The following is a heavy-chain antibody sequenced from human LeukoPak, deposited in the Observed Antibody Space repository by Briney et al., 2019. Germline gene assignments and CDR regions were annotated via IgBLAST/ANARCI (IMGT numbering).Heavy chain of an antibody. CDR3: ARREYSYGYDY. CDR2: IHPNSGGT. CDR1: GYTFIGYY. V-gene: IGHV1-2*02. Sequence: ASVKVSCKASGYTFIGYYIHWVRQAPGGGLEWMGWIHPNSGGTNYAQKFQGRVTVTRDTSISTAYMELSRLRSDDTAVYYCARREYSYGYDYWGQGTLVTVSS. J-gene: IGHJ4*02. D-gene: IGHD5-18*01.